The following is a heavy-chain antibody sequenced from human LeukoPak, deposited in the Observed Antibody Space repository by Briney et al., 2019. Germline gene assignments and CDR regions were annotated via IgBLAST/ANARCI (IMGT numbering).Heavy chain of an antibody. J-gene: IGHJ4*02. D-gene: IGHD3-22*01. CDR2: ISSSSSYI. Sequence: GGSLRLSCAAPGFTFSSYSMNWVRQAPGKGLEWVSSISSSSSYIYYADSVKGRFTISRDNAKNSLYLQMNSLRAEDTAVYYCARDPGYYDSSGYYSSPLDYWGQGTLVTVSS. CDR1: GFTFSSYS. CDR3: ARDPGYYDSSGYYSSPLDY. V-gene: IGHV3-21*01.